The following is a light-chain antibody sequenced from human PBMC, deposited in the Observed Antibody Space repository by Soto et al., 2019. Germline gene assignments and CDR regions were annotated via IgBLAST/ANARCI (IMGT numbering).Light chain of an antibody. CDR1: SSDVGNYNL. CDR2: ATS. V-gene: IGLV2-23*01. J-gene: IGLJ3*02. CDR3: TSFARGSTLV. Sequence: HSALTQPAAVSGSPGQSITISCTGTSSDVGNYNLVSWYQQYPGKAPKLMIYATSKRPSGVSNRFSGSKSGDTASLTISGLQAEDEADYYCTSFARGSTLVFGGGTKVTVL.